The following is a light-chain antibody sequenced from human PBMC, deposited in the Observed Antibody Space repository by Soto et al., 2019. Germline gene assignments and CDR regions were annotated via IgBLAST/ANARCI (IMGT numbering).Light chain of an antibody. Sequence: QSALTQPASVSGSPGQSITLSCTGTRSDLGSYNLVSWYQQHPGKAPKLMIYEGSKRPSGVSYRFSGSKSGNTASLTISGLQTADEADYYCCSYAGSSTFVFGTGTKLTGL. J-gene: IGLJ1*01. CDR3: CSYAGSSTFV. V-gene: IGLV2-23*01. CDR1: RSDLGSYNL. CDR2: EGS.